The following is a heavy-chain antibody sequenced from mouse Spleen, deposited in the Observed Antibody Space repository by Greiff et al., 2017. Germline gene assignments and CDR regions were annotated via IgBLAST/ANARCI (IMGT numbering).Heavy chain of an antibody. CDR1: GYSITSGYY. V-gene: IGHV3-6*01. CDR2: ISYDGSN. Sequence: EVKLVESGPGLVKPSQSLSLTCSVPGYSITSGYYWNWIRQFPGNKLEWMGYISYDGSNNYNPSLKNRISITRDTSKNQFFLKLNSVTTEDTATYYCARRYFDVWGAGTTVTVSS. CDR3: ARRYFDV. J-gene: IGHJ1*01.